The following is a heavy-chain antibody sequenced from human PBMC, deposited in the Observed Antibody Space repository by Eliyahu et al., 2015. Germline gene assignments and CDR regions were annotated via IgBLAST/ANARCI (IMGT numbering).Heavy chain of an antibody. J-gene: IGHJ4*02. CDR1: GFSFENYG. CDR3: AKEIQTRWLGYYFAD. Sequence: QVHLRESGGGVVQPGRSLRXACAASGFSFENYGMHXVRQAPAKGLEWVAGISHDGSKKYYGDFVKGRFTISRDNSDNSLSLQMSGLRIEDTAVYYCAKEIQTRWLGYYFADWGQGTLVTVSS. CDR2: ISHDGSKK. D-gene: IGHD5-12*01. V-gene: IGHV3-30*18.